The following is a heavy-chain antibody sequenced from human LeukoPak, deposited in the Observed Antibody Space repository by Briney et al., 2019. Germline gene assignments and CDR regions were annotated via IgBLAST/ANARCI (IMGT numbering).Heavy chain of an antibody. D-gene: IGHD5-24*01. CDR3: ARGITSMDV. Sequence: TGGSLRLSCAASGFTFDDYAMHWVRQAPGKGLEWVSGISWNSGSIGYADSVKGRFTISRDNAKNSLYLQMNSLRAEDTALYYCARGITSMDVWGKGTTVTVSS. CDR2: ISWNSGSI. V-gene: IGHV3-9*01. CDR1: GFTFDDYA. J-gene: IGHJ6*03.